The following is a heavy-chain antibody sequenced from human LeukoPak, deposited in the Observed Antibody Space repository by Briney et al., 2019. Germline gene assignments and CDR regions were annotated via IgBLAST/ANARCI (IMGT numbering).Heavy chain of an antibody. CDR1: GYTFIDCY. J-gene: IGHJ3*02. V-gene: IGHV1-2*02. CDR3: ARATGYYDSSGYYCEAFDI. Sequence: ASVKVSCKASGYTFIDCYIHWVRQAPGQGLEWMGWINPNSGGTNYAQKFQGRVTMTRDTSISTAYMELSRLRSDDTAVYYCARATGYYDSSGYYCEAFDIWGQGTMVTVSS. D-gene: IGHD3-22*01. CDR2: INPNSGGT.